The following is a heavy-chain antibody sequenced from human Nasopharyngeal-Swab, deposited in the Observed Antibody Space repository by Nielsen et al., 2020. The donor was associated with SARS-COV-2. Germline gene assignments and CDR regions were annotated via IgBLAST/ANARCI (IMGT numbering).Heavy chain of an antibody. CDR2: ISSSGSTI. V-gene: IGHV3-11*01. D-gene: IGHD5-18*01. CDR1: RFTFSDYY. J-gene: IGHJ6*02. Sequence: GESLKISCAASRFTFSDYYMSWIRQAPGKGLEWVSYISSSGSTIYYADSVKGRFTISRDNAKNSLYLQMNSLRAEDTAVYYCARSHKGYSYGYTNYYGMDVWGQGTTVTVSS. CDR3: ARSHKGYSYGYTNYYGMDV.